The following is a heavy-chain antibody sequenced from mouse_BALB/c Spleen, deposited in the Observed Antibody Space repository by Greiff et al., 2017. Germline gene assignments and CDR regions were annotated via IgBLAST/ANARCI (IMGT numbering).Heavy chain of an antibody. CDR1: GYSITSGYY. Sequence: EVQLQESGPGLVKPSQSLSLTCSVTGYSITSGYYWNWIRQFPGNKLEWMGYISYDGSNNYNPSLKNRISITRDTSKNQFFLKLNSVTTEDTATYYCARDYGGAMDYWGQGTSVTVSS. V-gene: IGHV3-6*02. D-gene: IGHD1-1*02. J-gene: IGHJ4*01. CDR3: ARDYGGAMDY. CDR2: ISYDGSN.